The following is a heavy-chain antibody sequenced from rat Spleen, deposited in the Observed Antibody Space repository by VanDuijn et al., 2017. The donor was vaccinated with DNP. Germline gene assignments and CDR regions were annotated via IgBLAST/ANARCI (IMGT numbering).Heavy chain of an antibody. CDR3: ARGADGFDY. V-gene: IGHV5S14*01. D-gene: IGHD1-6*01. J-gene: IGHJ2*01. CDR1: GFTFGNYG. Sequence: EVQLVESGGGLVQPGRSLKPSCAASGFTFGNYGLAWVRQTPTNGLEWVAFIGTGGGDPYYRDSVKGRFTISRDNAKNTQYLQMDSLRSDDTATYYCARGADGFDYWGQGLMVTVSS. CDR2: IGTGGGDP.